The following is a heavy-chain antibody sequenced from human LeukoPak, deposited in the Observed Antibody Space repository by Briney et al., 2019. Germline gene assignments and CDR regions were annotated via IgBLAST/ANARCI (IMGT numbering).Heavy chain of an antibody. CDR2: NYWKDCK. D-gene: IGHD6-13*01. J-gene: IGHJ4*02. Sequence: SSATLVKHTQTLTLTCSFSGFSLSTSGLGVGWIRKPPAKALKSISHNYWKDCKRYSPSLKSRLTITKDTSKNQVGLTMTNMDPVDTATYYCAHESYSSSWLNFGYWGQGTLVTVSS. CDR3: AHESYSSSWLNFGY. CDR1: GFSLSTSGLG. V-gene: IGHV2-5*01.